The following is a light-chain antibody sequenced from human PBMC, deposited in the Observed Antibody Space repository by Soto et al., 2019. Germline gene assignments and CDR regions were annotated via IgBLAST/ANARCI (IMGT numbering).Light chain of an antibody. CDR2: VNI. V-gene: IGLV1-40*01. CDR3: QSYDRSLSGV. CDR1: SSNIGAGYD. J-gene: IGLJ3*02. Sequence: QSVLTQPPSVSGAPGQRVTISCTGDSSNIGAGYDVHWYQQLPGTAPKLLIYVNINRPSGVPDRYSGSRSGTSVSLAITGLQAEDEADYYCQSYDRSLSGVFGGGTKLTVL.